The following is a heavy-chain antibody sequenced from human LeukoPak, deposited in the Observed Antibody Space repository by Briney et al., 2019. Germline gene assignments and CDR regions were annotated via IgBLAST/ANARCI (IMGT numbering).Heavy chain of an antibody. CDR3: AKGRHYYDSCGYRTTTNDFDY. D-gene: IGHD3-22*01. CDR1: GFTFSSHA. CDR2: ISGSGGST. J-gene: IGHJ4*02. Sequence: PGGSLRLSCAASGFTFSSHAMGWVRQAPGKGLEWVSAISGSGGSTYYADSVKGRFTISRDNSKNTLYLQMNSLRAEDTAIYYCAKGRHYYDSCGYRTTTNDFDYWGQGTLVTVSS. V-gene: IGHV3-23*01.